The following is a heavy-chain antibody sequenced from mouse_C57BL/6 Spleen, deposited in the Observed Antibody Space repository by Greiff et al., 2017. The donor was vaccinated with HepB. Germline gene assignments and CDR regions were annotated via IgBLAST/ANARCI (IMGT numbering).Heavy chain of an antibody. V-gene: IGHV1-81*01. CDR1: GYTFTSYG. CDR2: IYPRSGNT. Sequence: VQLQQSGAELARPGASVKLSCTASGYTFTSYGISWVKQRTGQGLEWIGEIYPRSGNTYYNEKFKGKATLTADTSSNTAYMQPSSLTTEDSAIYYCARGDYYGSKGFAYWGQGTLVTVSA. D-gene: IGHD1-1*01. J-gene: IGHJ3*01. CDR3: ARGDYYGSKGFAY.